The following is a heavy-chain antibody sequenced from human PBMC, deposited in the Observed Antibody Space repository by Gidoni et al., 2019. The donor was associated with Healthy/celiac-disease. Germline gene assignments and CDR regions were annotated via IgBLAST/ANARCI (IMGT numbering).Heavy chain of an antibody. J-gene: IGHJ4*02. CDR1: GSTFSSYG. Sequence: QVQLVESGGGVVQPGRSLRLSCAASGSTFSSYGMHWVRQAPGKGLEWVAVISYGGSNKYYADSVKGRFTISRDNSKNTLYLQMNSLRAEDTAVYYCAKNAQNYYGSGSYSDYWGQGTLVTVSS. D-gene: IGHD3-10*01. CDR3: AKNAQNYYGSGSYSDY. CDR2: ISYGGSNK. V-gene: IGHV3-30*18.